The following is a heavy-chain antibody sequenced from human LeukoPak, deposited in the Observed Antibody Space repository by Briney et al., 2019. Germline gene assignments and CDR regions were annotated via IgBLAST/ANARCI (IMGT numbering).Heavy chain of an antibody. CDR3: ATYYDSSGYKLDY. V-gene: IGHV4-31*03. Sequence: SQTLSLTCTVSGGSISSGGYYWSWIRQHPGKGLEWIGYIYYSGSTYYNPSLKSRVTISVDTSKNQFSLKLSSVTAADTAVYYCATYYDSSGYKLDYWGQGTLVTVSS. J-gene: IGHJ4*02. CDR1: GGSISSGGYY. CDR2: IYYSGST. D-gene: IGHD3-22*01.